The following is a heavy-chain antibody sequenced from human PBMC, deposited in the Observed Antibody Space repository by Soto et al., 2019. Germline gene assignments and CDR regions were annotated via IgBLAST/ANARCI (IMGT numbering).Heavy chain of an antibody. J-gene: IGHJ6*02. CDR3: TRDLGYSSSAGYYYGMDV. CDR2: IRSKAYGGTT. D-gene: IGHD6-6*01. Sequence: PGGSLRLSCTASGFTFGDYAMSWFRQAPGKGLEWVGFIRSKAYGGTTEYAASVKGRFTISRGDSKSIAYLQMNSLKTEDTAVYYCTRDLGYSSSAGYYYGMDVWGQGTTVTV. CDR1: GFTFGDYA. V-gene: IGHV3-49*03.